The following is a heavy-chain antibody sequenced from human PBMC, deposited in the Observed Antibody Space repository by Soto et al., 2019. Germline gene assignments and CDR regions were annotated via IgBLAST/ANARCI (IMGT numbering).Heavy chain of an antibody. CDR2: LTGSSSNI. J-gene: IGHJ4*02. CDR1: GFSFRNYA. V-gene: IGHV3-23*01. CDR3: ENGRATYGLLTHDY. D-gene: IGHD3-10*01. Sequence: EVQLLESGGGLVQPGGSLRLSCAASGFSFRNYAMSWVRQAPGKGLEWISTLTGSSSNIYYADSVKGRFAISRDNSRNTLYLQMNSLTAEDTAVYYCENGRATYGLLTHDYWGQGTLVTVSS.